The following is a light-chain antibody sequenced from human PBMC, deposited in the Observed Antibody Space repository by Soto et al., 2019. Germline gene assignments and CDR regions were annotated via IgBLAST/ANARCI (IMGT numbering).Light chain of an antibody. J-gene: IGLJ2*01. V-gene: IGLV2-11*01. CDR2: DVS. CDR3: CSYAGSYIYVV. Sequence: QSALTQPRSVSGSPGQSVTISCTGTSSDVGGYNYVSWYQQHPGKAPKLMIYDVSKRPSGVPDRFSGSKSGNTASLTISGLQAEDAADYYCCSYAGSYIYVVFGGGTKLTVL. CDR1: SSDVGGYNY.